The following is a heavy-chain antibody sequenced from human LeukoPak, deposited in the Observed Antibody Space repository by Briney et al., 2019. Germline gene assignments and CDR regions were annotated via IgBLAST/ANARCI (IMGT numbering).Heavy chain of an antibody. CDR1: GFIFSSYS. V-gene: IGHV3-21*01. Sequence: GGSLRLSCAASGFIFSSYSMNWVRQAPGKGLEWVSSISSSSSYIYYADSVKGRFTISRDNAKNSLYLQMNSLRAEDTAVYYCARSGYYYDSSGYLGAFDIWGQGTMVTVSS. CDR2: ISSSSSYI. D-gene: IGHD3-22*01. CDR3: ARSGYYYDSSGYLGAFDI. J-gene: IGHJ3*02.